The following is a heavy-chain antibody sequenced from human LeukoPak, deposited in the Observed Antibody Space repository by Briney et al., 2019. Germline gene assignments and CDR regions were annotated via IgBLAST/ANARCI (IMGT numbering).Heavy chain of an antibody. CDR2: ISAYNGNT. CDR3: ARGTIPTMYYYDSSGYPVPFGY. CDR1: GYTFTSYG. J-gene: IGHJ4*02. Sequence: ASVKVSCKASGYTFTSYGISWVRQAPGQGLEWMGWISAYNGNTNYAQKFQGRVTMTTDTSTSTAYMELRSLRSDDTAVCYCARGTIPTMYYYDSSGYPVPFGYWGQGTLVTVSS. D-gene: IGHD3-22*01. V-gene: IGHV1-18*01.